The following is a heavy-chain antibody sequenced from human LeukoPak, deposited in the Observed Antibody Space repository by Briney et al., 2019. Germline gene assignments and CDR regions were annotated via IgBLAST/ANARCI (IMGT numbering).Heavy chain of an antibody. Sequence: PGGSLRLSCAASGFTFSSYAMSWVRQAPGKGLEWVSAMSGSGGSTYYADSVKGRFTISRDNSKNTLYLQMNSLRAEDTAVYYCAKMIAARPVGGYFDYWGQGTLVTVSS. D-gene: IGHD6-6*01. CDR2: MSGSGGST. V-gene: IGHV3-23*01. CDR1: GFTFSSYA. CDR3: AKMIAARPVGGYFDY. J-gene: IGHJ4*02.